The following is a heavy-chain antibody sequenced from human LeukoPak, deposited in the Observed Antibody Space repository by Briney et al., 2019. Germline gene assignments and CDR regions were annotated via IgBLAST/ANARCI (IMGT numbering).Heavy chain of an antibody. CDR3: AREDLIAARPLDY. J-gene: IGHJ4*02. D-gene: IGHD6-6*01. CDR1: GFTFSSYS. CDR2: ISSSGSTI. V-gene: IGHV3-48*04. Sequence: GGSLRLSCAASGFTFSSYSMNWVRQAPGKGLEWVSYISSSGSTIYYADSVKGRFTISRDNAKNSLYLQMNSLRAEDMAVYYCAREDLIAARPLDYWGQGTLVTVSS.